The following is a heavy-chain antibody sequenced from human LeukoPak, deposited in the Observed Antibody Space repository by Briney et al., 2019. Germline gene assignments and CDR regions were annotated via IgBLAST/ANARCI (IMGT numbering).Heavy chain of an antibody. J-gene: IGHJ6*02. V-gene: IGHV4-31*03. CDR1: GGSISSGGYY. D-gene: IGHD1-26*01. Sequence: PSQTLSLTCTVSGGSISSGGYYWSWIRQHPGKGLEWIGYIYYSGSTNYNPSLKSRVTISVDTSKNQFSLKLSSVTAADTAVYYCARLVFQWELPIPDFPAGMDVWGQGTTVTVSS. CDR3: ARLVFQWELPIPDFPAGMDV. CDR2: IYYSGST.